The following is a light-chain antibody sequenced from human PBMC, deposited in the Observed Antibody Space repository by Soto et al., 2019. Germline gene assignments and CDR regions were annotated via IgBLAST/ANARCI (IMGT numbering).Light chain of an antibody. CDR1: QGIRND. CDR3: KQSYSRVT. Sequence: DIQMTQAPCSLSASVGDIVTITWRASQGIRNDLGWYQQKPGKAPKLLIYAASSLQSGVPSRFSGRGSGIDFTLTISSLQPEDFATYYCKQSYSRVTFGQGTKVDIK. V-gene: IGKV1-39*01. CDR2: AAS. J-gene: IGKJ1*01.